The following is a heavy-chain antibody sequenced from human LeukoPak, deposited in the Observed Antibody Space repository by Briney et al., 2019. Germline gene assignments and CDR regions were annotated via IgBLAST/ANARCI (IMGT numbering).Heavy chain of an antibody. CDR2: IYYTGST. CDR1: GDSISGGGYY. J-gene: IGHJ4*02. V-gene: IGHV4-31*03. CDR3: AGGGGYSDNSGLSRGRIYY. D-gene: IGHD3-22*01. Sequence: SETLSLTCSVSGDSISGGGYYWSWIRQRPGKGLEWIGYIYYTGSTYYDPSLKSRVTMSIDTSNNQFSLRLKSVTAADTAVYFCAGGGGYSDNSGLSRGRIYYWGQGTLV.